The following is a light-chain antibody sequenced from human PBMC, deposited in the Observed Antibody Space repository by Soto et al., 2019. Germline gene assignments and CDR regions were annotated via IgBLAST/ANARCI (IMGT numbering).Light chain of an antibody. CDR2: AAS. CDR3: QQDDASPLT. J-gene: IGKJ3*01. Sequence: EIVLTQSPGTLSLSPGERATLSCRASRTLSINSLAWYQQKPGQAPRLLIYAASTRATDIPERFSGSGSGNDFTLSISSLEPDDCALYYCQQDDASPLTFGHGTTVEIK. V-gene: IGKV3-20*01. CDR1: RTLSINS.